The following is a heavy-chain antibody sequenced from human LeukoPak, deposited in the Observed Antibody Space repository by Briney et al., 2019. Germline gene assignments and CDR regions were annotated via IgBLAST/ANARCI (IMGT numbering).Heavy chain of an antibody. CDR2: ISSSINYI. CDR1: GFTFSSYT. D-gene: IGHD1-14*01. CDR3: ARSRTSSPYDNNLNF. V-gene: IGHV3-21*01. Sequence: PGGSLRVSCAPSGFTFSSYTMSWVREAPGKGLEWVSSISSSINYIYHADSVKGRFTISRDDAQNSVYLQMNSLKDEDTAVYYCARSRTSSPYDNNLNFWGQGTLVIVSS. J-gene: IGHJ4*02.